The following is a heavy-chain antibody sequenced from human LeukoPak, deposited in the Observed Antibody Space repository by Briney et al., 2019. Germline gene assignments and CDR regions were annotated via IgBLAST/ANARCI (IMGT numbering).Heavy chain of an antibody. J-gene: IGHJ5*02. CDR3: AKFSSSSWYGGGDWFDP. CDR2: ISYDGSNK. V-gene: IGHV3-30*18. Sequence: PGRSLRLSCAASGFTFSSYGMHWVRQAPGKGLEWVAVISYDGSNKYYADSVKGRFTISRDNSKNTLYLQMNSLRAEDTAVYYCAKFSSSSWYGGGDWFDPWGQGTLVTVSS. CDR1: GFTFSSYG. D-gene: IGHD6-13*01.